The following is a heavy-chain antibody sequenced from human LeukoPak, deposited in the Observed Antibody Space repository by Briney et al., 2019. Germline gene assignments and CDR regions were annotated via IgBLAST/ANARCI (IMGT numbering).Heavy chain of an antibody. J-gene: IGHJ3*01. V-gene: IGHV1-8*01. Sequence: ASVTLSCKGSLCSFLSYDINWVRQAPGQGLEWMSWVSPNSGKTGFLPKFQRRIALTTNTPADTAYMELHSLASADTALYGCALPVQTGGGRDPFDGWGQGSMVIVSS. D-gene: IGHD3-16*01. CDR3: ALPVQTGGGRDPFDG. CDR1: LCSFLSYD. CDR2: VSPNSGKT.